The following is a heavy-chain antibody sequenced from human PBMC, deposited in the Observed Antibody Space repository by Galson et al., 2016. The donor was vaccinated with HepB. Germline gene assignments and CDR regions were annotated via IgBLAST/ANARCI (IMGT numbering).Heavy chain of an antibody. Sequence: CAISGDSVSSNSAAWNWIRQSPSRGLEWLGRTYYRSKWYNDYAVSVKSRIIVNPDTSKNQFSLQLNSVTPGGTAVYYCATYLGGIVRASDYWGQGTLVTVSS. CDR2: TYYRSKWYN. V-gene: IGHV6-1*01. CDR1: GDSVSSNSAA. D-gene: IGHD1-26*01. CDR3: ATYLGGIVRASDY. J-gene: IGHJ4*02.